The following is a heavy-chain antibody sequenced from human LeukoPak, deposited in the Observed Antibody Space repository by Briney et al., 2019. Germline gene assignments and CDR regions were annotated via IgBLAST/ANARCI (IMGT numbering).Heavy chain of an antibody. CDR1: GGYISGSDNY. CDR3: ARHSYYYDY. V-gene: IGHV4-39*01. J-gene: IGHJ4*02. Sequence: SDTLSLTCTVSGGYISGSDNYWAWIRQPPGKGLEWIGSVYYSGTTDYSPSLNSRVSIFVDTSKNQFSLKLTSVTAADTAVYYCARHSYYYDYWGQGTLVTVSS. CDR2: VYYSGTT. D-gene: IGHD2-21*01.